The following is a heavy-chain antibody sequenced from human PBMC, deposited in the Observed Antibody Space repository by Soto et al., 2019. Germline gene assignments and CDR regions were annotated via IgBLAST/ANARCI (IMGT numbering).Heavy chain of an antibody. J-gene: IGHJ4*02. Sequence: SVKVSCKASGGTFSSYAISWVRQAPGQGLEWMGGIIPIFGTANYAQKFQGRVTITADESTSTAYMELSSLRSEDTAVYYCARSSWGYCSSTSCYKYFDYWGQGTPVTVSA. CDR1: GGTFSSYA. V-gene: IGHV1-69*13. D-gene: IGHD2-2*02. CDR3: ARSSWGYCSSTSCYKYFDY. CDR2: IIPIFGTA.